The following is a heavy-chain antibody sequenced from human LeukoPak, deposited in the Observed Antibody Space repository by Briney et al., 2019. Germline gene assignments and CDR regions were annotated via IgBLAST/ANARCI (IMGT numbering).Heavy chain of an antibody. CDR1: GGSISSYY. D-gene: IGHD6-13*01. V-gene: IGHV4-4*07. J-gene: IGHJ4*02. CDR3: AREEGSSSWYSVFDY. CDR2: IYTSGST. Sequence: SETLSLTCTASGGSISSYYWSWIRQPAGKGLEWIGRIYTSGSTNYNPSLKSRVTMSVDTSKNQFSLKLSSVTAADTAVYYCAREEGSSSWYSVFDYWGQGTLVTVSS.